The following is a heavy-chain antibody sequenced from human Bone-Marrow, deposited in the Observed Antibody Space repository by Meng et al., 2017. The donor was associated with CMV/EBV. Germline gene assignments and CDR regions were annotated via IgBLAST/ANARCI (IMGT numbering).Heavy chain of an antibody. V-gene: IGHV4-30-4*01. J-gene: IGHJ4*02. Sequence: GNYYWSCIRQPPGKRLEWIEYIYYSGSTYYHPSLKSRVTISVDTSKNQFSLKLSSVTAADTAVYYCARVLKGRFLEWPLPGVYFDYWGQGTLVTVSS. CDR2: IYYSGST. CDR3: ARVLKGRFLEWPLPGVYFDY. D-gene: IGHD3-3*01. CDR1: GNYY.